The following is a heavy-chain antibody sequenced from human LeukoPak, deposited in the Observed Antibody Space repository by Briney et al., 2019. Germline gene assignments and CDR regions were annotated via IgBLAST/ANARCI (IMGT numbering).Heavy chain of an antibody. CDR3: ARGGWGDDSWSGPTINWVDP. J-gene: IGHJ5*02. CDR1: GGSISTHY. D-gene: IGHD3-3*01. V-gene: IGHV4-59*11. CDR2: LFNSGRT. Sequence: PSETLSLTCTVSGGSISTHYWSWIRQPPGRGLEWIGYLFNSGRTNYSPSLKSRVTISGDTSKNQFSLWLTSVTAADTAVYYCARGGWGDDSWSGPTINWVDPWGQGILVTVSS.